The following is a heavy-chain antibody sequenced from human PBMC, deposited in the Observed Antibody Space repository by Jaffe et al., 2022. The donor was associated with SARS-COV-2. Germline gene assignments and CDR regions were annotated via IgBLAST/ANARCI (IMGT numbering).Heavy chain of an antibody. V-gene: IGHV4-39*01. CDR1: GGSISSRNHY. D-gene: IGHD1-26*01. J-gene: IGHJ3*02. CDR3: ARQTGENAFDI. Sequence: QLQLQESGPGLVKPSETLSLSCTVSGGSISSRNHYWGWIRQPPGMGLQWIGSIYYTENSYYNPSLKSRVTMSVDTSKNHFSLILSSVTAADTAVYYCARQTGENAFDIWGQGTVVTVSS. CDR2: IYYTENS.